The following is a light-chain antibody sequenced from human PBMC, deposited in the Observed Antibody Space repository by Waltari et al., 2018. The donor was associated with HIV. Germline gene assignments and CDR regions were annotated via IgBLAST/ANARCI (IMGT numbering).Light chain of an antibody. CDR1: NIGSKS. CDR2: DDS. J-gene: IGLJ2*01. V-gene: IGLV3-21*02. Sequence: SYVLTQPLSVSVAPGQTARITYGGNNIGSKSVHWYQQKPGQAPVLVVYDDSDRPSGIPGRFSGSNSGNTATLTISRVEAGDEADYYCQVWDSSSDHVVFGGGTKLTVL. CDR3: QVWDSSSDHVV.